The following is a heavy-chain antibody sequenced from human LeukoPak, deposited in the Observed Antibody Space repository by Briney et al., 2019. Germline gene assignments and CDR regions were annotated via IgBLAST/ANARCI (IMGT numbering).Heavy chain of an antibody. CDR3: AADVSHLSQTRPAFDI. CDR2: XVVGSGNT. J-gene: IGHJ3*02. CDR1: XXXXXXSX. D-gene: IGHD3-16*01. V-gene: IGHV1-58*01. Sequence: VXVXCKASXXXXXXSXXQWXXXAXXQXXXXXXXXVVGSGNTNYAQKFQERVTITRDMSTSTAYMELSSLRSEDTAVYYCAADVSHLSQTRPAFDIWGQGTMVTVSS.